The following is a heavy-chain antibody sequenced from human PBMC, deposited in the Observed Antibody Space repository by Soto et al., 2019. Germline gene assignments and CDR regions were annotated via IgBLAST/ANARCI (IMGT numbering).Heavy chain of an antibody. CDR3: ARDLGDSSGYYYIKVYRYYYYGMDV. D-gene: IGHD3-22*01. V-gene: IGHV1-18*01. CDR2: ISAYNGNT. CDR1: GYAFTCSG. J-gene: IGHJ6*02. Sequence: AAVKPSCEDPGYAFTCSGRSWLRHAPRQGLEWMGWISAYNGNTNYAQKPQGRVTMTTDTSTSTAYMELRSLRSDDTAVYYCARDLGDSSGYYYIKVYRYYYYGMDVWGQGTTVTVSS.